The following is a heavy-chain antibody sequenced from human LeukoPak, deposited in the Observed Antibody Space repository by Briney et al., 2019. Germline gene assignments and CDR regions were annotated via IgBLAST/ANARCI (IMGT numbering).Heavy chain of an antibody. CDR1: AGSISNSSYY. D-gene: IGHD2-2*01. CDR3: ARGSPYQH. Sequence: SETLSLTCTVSAGSISNSSYYWGWIRQPPGKGLEWIGSIYYSGSTYYNPSLESRLTISVDTTKNQFSLKLSSVTAADTAVDYCARGSPYQHWGQGTLVRVS. CDR2: IYYSGST. J-gene: IGHJ4*02. V-gene: IGHV4-39*01.